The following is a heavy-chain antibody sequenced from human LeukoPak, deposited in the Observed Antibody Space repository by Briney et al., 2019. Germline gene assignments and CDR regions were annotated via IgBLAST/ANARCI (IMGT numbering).Heavy chain of an antibody. J-gene: IGHJ4*02. CDR1: GGSISSGGYS. D-gene: IGHD5-12*01. Sequence: SETLSLTCAVSGGSISSGGYSWSWIRQPPGKGLEWLGYIYHSGSTYYNPSLKSRVTISVDRSKNQFSLKLSSVTAADTAVYYCARGDHGYSGYDRYYFDYWGQGTLVTVSS. CDR3: ARGDHGYSGYDRYYFDY. V-gene: IGHV4-30-2*01. CDR2: IYHSGST.